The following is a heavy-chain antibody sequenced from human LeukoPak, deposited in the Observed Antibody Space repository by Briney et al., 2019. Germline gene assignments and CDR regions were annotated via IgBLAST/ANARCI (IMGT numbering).Heavy chain of an antibody. Sequence: SETLSLTCAVYGGSFSGYYWSWIRQPPGKGLEWIGYIYYSGSTNYNPSLKSRVTISVDTSKNQFSLKLSSVTAADTAVYYCARHCWDYRFLIDYWGQGTLVTVSS. CDR1: GGSFSGYY. CDR2: IYYSGST. J-gene: IGHJ4*02. V-gene: IGHV4-59*08. D-gene: IGHD1-7*01. CDR3: ARHCWDYRFLIDY.